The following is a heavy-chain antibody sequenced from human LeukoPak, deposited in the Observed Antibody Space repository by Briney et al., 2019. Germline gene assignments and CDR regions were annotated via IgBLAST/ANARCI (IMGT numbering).Heavy chain of an antibody. D-gene: IGHD6-13*01. CDR3: AKVAYGSSWYVDY. Sequence: GGSLRLSCAASGFTFSSSWLHWVRQAPGKGLVWVSRINSDGSGTSYADSVKGRFTISRDNAKNTLYLQMNSLRAEDAAVYYCAKVAYGSSWYVDYWGQGTLVTVSS. V-gene: IGHV3-74*01. CDR2: INSDGSGT. CDR1: GFTFSSSW. J-gene: IGHJ4*02.